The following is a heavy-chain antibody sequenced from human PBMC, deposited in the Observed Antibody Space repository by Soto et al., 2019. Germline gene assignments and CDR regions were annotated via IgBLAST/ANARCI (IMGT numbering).Heavy chain of an antibody. CDR1: GYTFTGYY. Sequence: RASVKVSCKASGYTFTGYYMHWVRQAPGQGLEWMGWINPNSGGTNYAQKFRGWVTMTRDTSISTAYMELSRLRSDDTAVYYCARSTVSNYYDSSGYYPRDYGMDVWGQGTTVTVSS. CDR3: ARSTVSNYYDSSGYYPRDYGMDV. J-gene: IGHJ6*02. D-gene: IGHD3-22*01. V-gene: IGHV1-2*04. CDR2: INPNSGGT.